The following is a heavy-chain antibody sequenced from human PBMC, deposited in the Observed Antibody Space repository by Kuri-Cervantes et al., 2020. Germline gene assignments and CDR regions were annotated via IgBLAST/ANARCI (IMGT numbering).Heavy chain of an antibody. CDR2: ISGYNGNT. CDR3: ARVDVPPWGKMATFSSVPIN. Sequence: ASVKVSCKASGYTFTSYAMNWVRQAPGQGLEWMGWISGYNGNTNYAQNLQGRVTLTTDRFTSTAYMELRSLRSDDTAVYYCARVDVPPWGKMATFSSVPINWGQGTLVTVSS. D-gene: IGHD5-24*01. CDR1: GYTFTSYA. J-gene: IGHJ4*02. V-gene: IGHV1-18*01.